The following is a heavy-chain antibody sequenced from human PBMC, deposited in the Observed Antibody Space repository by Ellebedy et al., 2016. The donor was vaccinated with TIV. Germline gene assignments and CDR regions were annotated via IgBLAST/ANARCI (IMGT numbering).Heavy chain of an antibody. D-gene: IGHD3-22*01. CDR2: IYYSGST. CDR3: ARDSSGYYYRDYFDY. CDR1: GGSISSYY. Sequence: SETLSLTXTVSGGSISSYYWSWIRQPPGKGLEWIGYIYYSGSTNYNPSLKSRVTMSVDTSKNQFSLKLSSVTAADTAVYYCARDSSGYYYRDYFDYWGQGTLVTVSS. J-gene: IGHJ4*02. V-gene: IGHV4-59*12.